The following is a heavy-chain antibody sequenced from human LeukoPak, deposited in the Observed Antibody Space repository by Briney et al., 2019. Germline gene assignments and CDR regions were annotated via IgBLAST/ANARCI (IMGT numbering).Heavy chain of an antibody. CDR3: ATDPVGYCTANGCYSVDY. CDR2: ISAYNGNT. D-gene: IGHD2-15*01. CDR1: GYTFTGYY. V-gene: IGHV1-18*04. J-gene: IGHJ4*02. Sequence: ASVKVSCKASGYTFTGYYMHWVRQAPGQGLEWMGWISAYNGNTNYAQKLQGRLTMTEDTSTDTAYMELSSLRSDDTAVYYCATDPVGYCTANGCYSVDYWGQGTLVTVSS.